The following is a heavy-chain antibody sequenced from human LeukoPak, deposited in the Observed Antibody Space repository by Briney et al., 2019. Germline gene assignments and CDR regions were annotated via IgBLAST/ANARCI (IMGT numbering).Heavy chain of an antibody. Sequence: PSQTLSLTCTVSGGSVSSGSYHWSWIRQPAGKGLEWIGRIYTNGITHYNPSLKSRVTMSIDTSKNQFSLKLSSVTAADTAVYYCARGLDTAMVTGHYYYGMDVWGQGTTVTVSS. J-gene: IGHJ6*02. V-gene: IGHV4-61*02. D-gene: IGHD5-18*01. CDR2: IYTNGIT. CDR1: GGSVSSGSYH. CDR3: ARGLDTAMVTGHYYYGMDV.